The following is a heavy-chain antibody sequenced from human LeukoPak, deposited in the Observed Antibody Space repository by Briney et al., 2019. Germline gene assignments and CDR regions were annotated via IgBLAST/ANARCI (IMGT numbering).Heavy chain of an antibody. CDR2: INPDGTTT. CDR1: GFTFSNYW. J-gene: IGHJ4*02. Sequence: GGSLRLSCAASGFTFSNYWVHWVRQAPGMGLVWVSRINPDGTTTSYADSVKGRFTISRDNAKNTLYLQMNSLRAEDTAVYYCARGGGSYDYWGQGTLVTVSS. V-gene: IGHV3-74*01. D-gene: IGHD1-26*01. CDR3: ARGGGSYDY.